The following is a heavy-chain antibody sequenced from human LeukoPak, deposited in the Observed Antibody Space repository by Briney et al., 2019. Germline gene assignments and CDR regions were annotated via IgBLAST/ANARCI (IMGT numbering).Heavy chain of an antibody. Sequence: GGSLRLSCAASGFTFSAYNMSWVRQAPGKGLEWVSSFTSSSSSIYYADSVKGRFTISRDNAKNSLYLQLSSLGAEDTAVYYCARGWGSYYFDSWGQGTLVTVSS. CDR3: ARGWGSYYFDS. D-gene: IGHD3-16*01. CDR2: FTSSSSSI. V-gene: IGHV3-21*01. CDR1: GFTFSAYN. J-gene: IGHJ4*02.